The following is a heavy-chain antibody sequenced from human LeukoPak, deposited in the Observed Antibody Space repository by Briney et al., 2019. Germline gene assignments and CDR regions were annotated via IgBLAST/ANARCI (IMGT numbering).Heavy chain of an antibody. D-gene: IGHD3-10*01. Sequence: SETLSLTCTVSGGSLSSNSYYWGWIRQPPGKGLEWIGSIYYSGSTYYNPSLKSRVTISVDTSNNQFSLKLSSVTAADTAVYYCARRFMVRGAMGFDPWGQGTLVTVSS. CDR1: GGSLSSNSYY. J-gene: IGHJ5*02. CDR3: ARRFMVRGAMGFDP. CDR2: IYYSGST. V-gene: IGHV4-39*01.